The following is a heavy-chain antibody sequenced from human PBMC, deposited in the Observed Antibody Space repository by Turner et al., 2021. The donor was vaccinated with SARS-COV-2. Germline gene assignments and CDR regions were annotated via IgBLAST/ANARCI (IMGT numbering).Heavy chain of an antibody. D-gene: IGHD6-13*01. CDR3: ARHWEVAAAAYLARFDP. Sequence: QLQLQESGPGLVKPSETRSLPCPVSGGSISSSSYYWGWIRQPPGKGLEWIGSIYYSGSTYYNPSLKSRVTISVDTSKNQFSLKLTSVTAADTAVYFCARHWEVAAAAYLARFDPWGQGTLVTVSS. CDR1: GGSISSSSYY. J-gene: IGHJ5*02. V-gene: IGHV4-39*01. CDR2: IYYSGST.